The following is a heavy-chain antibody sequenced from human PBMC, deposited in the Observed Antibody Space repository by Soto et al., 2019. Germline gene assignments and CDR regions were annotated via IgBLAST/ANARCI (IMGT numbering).Heavy chain of an antibody. CDR2: IFFTGSA. CDR3: ASDAHGIYV. V-gene: IGHV4-61*01. J-gene: IGHJ6*02. CDR1: GGSVSTGSYD. Sequence: SETLSLTCTVSGGSVSTGSYDWSWIRQPPGKGLEWIGKIFFTGSAHYNPSLRNRVTMSVDTSKDQFSLTLTSVTAADTAVYYCASDAHGIYVWGEGSKVTV.